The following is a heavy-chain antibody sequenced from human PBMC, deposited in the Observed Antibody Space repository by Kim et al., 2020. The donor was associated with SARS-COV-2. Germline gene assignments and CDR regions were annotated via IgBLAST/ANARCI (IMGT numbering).Heavy chain of an antibody. V-gene: IGHV7-4-1*02. J-gene: IGHJ4*02. CDR3: ARVIWGSYRYTDS. D-gene: IGHD3-16*02. Sequence: PTYAQAFTGRLVFSVDTSVSTTYLQISSLKAEDTALYYCARVIWGSYRYTDSWGQGTLVTVSS. CDR2: P.